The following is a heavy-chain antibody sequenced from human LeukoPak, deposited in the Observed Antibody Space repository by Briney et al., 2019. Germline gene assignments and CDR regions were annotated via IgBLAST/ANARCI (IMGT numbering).Heavy chain of an antibody. V-gene: IGHV3-48*01. J-gene: IGHJ3*02. CDR3: ARSFDI. CDR2: ISSAGSPI. Sequence: GGSLRLSCAASGFTFSNYGMHWVRQTPGKGLAWVSFISSAGSPIYYADSVRGRFTISRDNAKNSLYLQLNRLRVEDTAVYYCARSFDIWGQGTTVTVSS. CDR1: GFTFSNYG.